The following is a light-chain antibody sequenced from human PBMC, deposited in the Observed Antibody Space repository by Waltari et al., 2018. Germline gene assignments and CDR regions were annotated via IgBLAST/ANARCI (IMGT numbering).Light chain of an antibody. V-gene: IGKV3-20*01. J-gene: IGKJ1*01. CDR2: GAS. CDR3: QHYVRLPVT. CDR1: QSVGRT. Sequence: EIVLTQFPGTLSLSPGERATLSCRTSQSVGRTLAWYQQKPGQAPRLLIYGASIRATGIPDRFSGSVSGTDFSLTISRLEPEDFAVYYCQHYVRLPVTFGQGTKVEIK.